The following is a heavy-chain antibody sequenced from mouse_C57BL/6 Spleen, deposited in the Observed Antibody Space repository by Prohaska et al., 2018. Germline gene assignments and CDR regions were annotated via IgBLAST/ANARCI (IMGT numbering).Heavy chain of an antibody. Sequence: YWMQWVKQRPGQGLEWIGEIYPSDSYTNYNQKFKGKATLTVDTSSSTAYMQLSSLTSEDSAVYYCVTTVVATYYFDYWGQGTTLTVSS. CDR1: YW. D-gene: IGHD1-1*01. J-gene: IGHJ2*01. CDR3: VTTVVATYYFDY. CDR2: IYPSDSYT. V-gene: IGHV1-50*01.